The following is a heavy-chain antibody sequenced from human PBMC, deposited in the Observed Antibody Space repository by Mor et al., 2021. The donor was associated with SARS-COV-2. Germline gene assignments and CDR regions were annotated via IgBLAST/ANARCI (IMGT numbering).Heavy chain of an antibody. D-gene: IGHD5-12*01. V-gene: IGHV3-64D*06. J-gene: IGHJ4*02. CDR3: VKDSEYSYDK. CDR2: GANT. Sequence: GANTYHADFVKGRFTISRDNSKNTLGLQMSSLRAEDTAVYYCVKDSEYSYDKWGQG.